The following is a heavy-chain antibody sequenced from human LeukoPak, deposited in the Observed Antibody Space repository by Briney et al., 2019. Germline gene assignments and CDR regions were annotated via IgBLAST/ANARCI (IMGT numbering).Heavy chain of an antibody. CDR1: GFTFSSYA. CDR2: ISGSGGST. Sequence: GGSLRLSCAASGFTFSSYAMSWVRQAPGKGLEWVSAISGSGGSTYYADSVKGRSTISRDNSKNTLYLQMNSLRAEDTAVYYCAKDLGDVLRYFDWLSETVYWGQGTLVTVSS. D-gene: IGHD3-9*01. CDR3: AKDLGDVLRYFDWLSETVY. V-gene: IGHV3-23*01. J-gene: IGHJ4*02.